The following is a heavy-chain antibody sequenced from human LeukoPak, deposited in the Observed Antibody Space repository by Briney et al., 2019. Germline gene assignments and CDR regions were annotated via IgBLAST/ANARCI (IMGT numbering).Heavy chain of an antibody. J-gene: IGHJ4*02. Sequence: GGSLRLSCAASGFTFSNFWMHWVRQAPGKGLVWVSRINGDGSSTSYADFVKGRFTISRDNAKNTLYLQMSSLRAEDTAVYYCARIRYSDYDDWGQGTLVTVSS. CDR1: GFTFSNFW. CDR3: ARIRYSDYDD. D-gene: IGHD5-12*01. CDR2: INGDGSST. V-gene: IGHV3-74*01.